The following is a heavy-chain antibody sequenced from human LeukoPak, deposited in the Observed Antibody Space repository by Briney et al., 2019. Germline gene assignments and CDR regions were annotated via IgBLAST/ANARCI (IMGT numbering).Heavy chain of an antibody. CDR3: ARLHSGRYYGDAFDI. CDR2: IKEDGSEK. CDR1: GFTFINYG. J-gene: IGHJ3*02. D-gene: IGHD1-26*01. V-gene: IGHV3-7*03. Sequence: PGGSLRLSCAASGFTFINYGMTWVRQAPGKGLEWVANIKEDGSEKYSVDSVRGRFTVSRENAKNSLYLQMNSLRVEDTAVYYCARLHSGRYYGDAFDIWGQGTMVTVSS.